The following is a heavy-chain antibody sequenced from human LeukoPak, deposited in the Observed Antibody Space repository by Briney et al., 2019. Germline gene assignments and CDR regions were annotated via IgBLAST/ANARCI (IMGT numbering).Heavy chain of an antibody. Sequence: ASVKVSCKASGGTFSSYAISWVRQAPGQGLEWMGGIIPIFGTANYAQKFQGRVTITADESTSTAYMELSSLRSEGTAVYYCASGGDYYDSSGYSNWFDPWGQGTLVTVSS. V-gene: IGHV1-69*01. CDR3: ASGGDYYDSSGYSNWFDP. CDR2: IIPIFGTA. CDR1: GGTFSSYA. J-gene: IGHJ5*02. D-gene: IGHD3-22*01.